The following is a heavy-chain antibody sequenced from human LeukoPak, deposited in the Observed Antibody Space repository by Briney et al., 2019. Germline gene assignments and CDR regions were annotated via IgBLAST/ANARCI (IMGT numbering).Heavy chain of an antibody. Sequence: GGSLRLSCAASGFTFSSYGMSWVRQAPGKGLEWVSAISGSGGSTYYADSVKGRFTISRDNSKNTLYLQMNSLRAEDTAVYYCARERYSSGFYYFDYWGQGTLVTVSS. J-gene: IGHJ4*02. CDR2: ISGSGGST. V-gene: IGHV3-23*01. CDR3: ARERYSSGFYYFDY. D-gene: IGHD6-19*01. CDR1: GFTFSSYG.